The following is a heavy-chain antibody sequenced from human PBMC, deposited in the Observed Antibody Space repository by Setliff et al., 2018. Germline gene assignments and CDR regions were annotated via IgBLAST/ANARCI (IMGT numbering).Heavy chain of an antibody. J-gene: IGHJ4*01. CDR3: ARDLSPYYFDY. CDR2: IKEDENMK. Sequence: SLRLSCATSGFSFKNYWMTWVRQGPGKGLEWVASIKEDENMKYYVDSVKGRFTISRDNAKNSLYLQMNSLRAEDTAVYYCARDLSPYYFDYWGHGTLVTVSS. CDR1: GFSFKNYW. V-gene: IGHV3-7*01. D-gene: IGHD3-3*02.